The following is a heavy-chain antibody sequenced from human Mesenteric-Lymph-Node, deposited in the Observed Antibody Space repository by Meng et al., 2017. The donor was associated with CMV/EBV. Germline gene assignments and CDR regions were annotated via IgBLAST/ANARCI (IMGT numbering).Heavy chain of an antibody. CDR1: GYTFTNYG. Sequence: ASVKVSCKASGYTFTNYGITWVRQAPGQGLEWMGWISGYNGNRNYAQKFQARVTMTTDTSTSTAYMELRSLRYDDTAVYFCARAPVDYSDSSGYYGGYFDYWGQGTMVTVSS. CDR3: ARAPVDYSDSSGYYGGYFDY. CDR2: ISGYNGNR. D-gene: IGHD3-22*01. V-gene: IGHV1-18*01. J-gene: IGHJ4*02.